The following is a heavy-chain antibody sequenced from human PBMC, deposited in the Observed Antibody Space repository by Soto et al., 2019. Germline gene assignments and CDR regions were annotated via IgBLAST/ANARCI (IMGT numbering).Heavy chain of an antibody. Sequence: GESLKIACRGSGYNFPIYWIALVRQMPGKGLEWMGIIYPGDSDTRYSPSFEGQVTISADKSIITAYLQWSSLKASDTAMYYCARQSGHYDSSGYYLPFDYWGQGTLVTVSS. CDR1: GYNFPIYW. D-gene: IGHD3-22*01. V-gene: IGHV5-51*01. CDR3: ARQSGHYDSSGYYLPFDY. J-gene: IGHJ4*02. CDR2: IYPGDSDT.